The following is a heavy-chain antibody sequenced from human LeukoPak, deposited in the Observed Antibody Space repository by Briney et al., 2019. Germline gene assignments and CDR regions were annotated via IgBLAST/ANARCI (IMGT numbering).Heavy chain of an antibody. V-gene: IGHV4-59*11. D-gene: IGHD3-3*01. J-gene: IGHJ4*02. Sequence: SETLSLTCTVSGGSINSHYWSWIRQPPGKGLQWIGFISYSGSTSYNPALMSRVTISVDTSKNQFSLKLNSVTAADTALYFCARSYYDFWSGFYSDFWGQGALVTVSS. CDR3: ARSYYDFWSGFYSDF. CDR2: ISYSGST. CDR1: GGSINSHY.